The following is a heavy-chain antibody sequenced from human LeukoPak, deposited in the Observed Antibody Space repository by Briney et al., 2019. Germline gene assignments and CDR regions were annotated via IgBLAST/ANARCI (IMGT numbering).Heavy chain of an antibody. CDR2: ISSSSSYI. V-gene: IGHV3-21*01. Sequence: PGGSLRLSCAASGFTFSSYSMNWVRQAPGKGLEWVSSISSSSSYIYYADSVKGRFTISRDNAKNSLYLQMNSLRAEDTAVYYCARDSLLSSGLNAFDIWGQGTMVTVSS. D-gene: IGHD2-15*01. J-gene: IGHJ3*02. CDR3: ARDSLLSSGLNAFDI. CDR1: GFTFSSYS.